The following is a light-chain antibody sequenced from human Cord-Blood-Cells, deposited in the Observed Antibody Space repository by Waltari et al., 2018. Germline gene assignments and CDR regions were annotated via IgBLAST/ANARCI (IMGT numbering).Light chain of an antibody. J-gene: IGLJ2*01. V-gene: IGLV2-14*01. CDR1: SSDVGGYNY. CDR2: DVS. Sequence: QSALTQPASLSGSPGQSIPISCTGTSSDVGGYNYVSWYQQHPGKAPKLMIYDVSKRPSGVSNRFSGSKSGNTASLTISGLQAEDEADYYCSSYTSSSTLVFGGGTKLTVL. CDR3: SSYTSSSTLV.